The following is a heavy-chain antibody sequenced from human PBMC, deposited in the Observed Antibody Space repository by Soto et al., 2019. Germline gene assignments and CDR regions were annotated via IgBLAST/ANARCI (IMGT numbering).Heavy chain of an antibody. CDR1: GFTFSTYA. CDR2: ISGNGSDT. Sequence: GGSLRLSCAASGFTFSTYAMSWVRQAPGKGLEWVAAISGNGSDTYYADSVKGRFTISRDNSKNTLYLQMNSLRAEDTAVYYCARDTECSGCWYFDLWGRGTLVTVSS. CDR3: ARDTECSGCWYFDL. D-gene: IGHD3-10*02. J-gene: IGHJ2*01. V-gene: IGHV3-30-3*01.